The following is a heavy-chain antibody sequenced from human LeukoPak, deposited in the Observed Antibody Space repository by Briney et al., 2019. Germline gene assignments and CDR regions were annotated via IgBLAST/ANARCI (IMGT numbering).Heavy chain of an antibody. CDR2: IYYSGST. CDR1: GGSISSSSYY. D-gene: IGHD4-23*01. CDR3: ARHQLLGHYSDY. V-gene: IGHV4-39*01. J-gene: IGHJ4*02. Sequence: PSETLSLTCTVSGGSISSSSYYWGWIRQPPGKGLEWIGSIYYSGSTYYNPSLKSRVTISVDTSKNQFSLKLSSVSDADTAVYYCARHQLLGHYSDYWGQGTLVTVSS.